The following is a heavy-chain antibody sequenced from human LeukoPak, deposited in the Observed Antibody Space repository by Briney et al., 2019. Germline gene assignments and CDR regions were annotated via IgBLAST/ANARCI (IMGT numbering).Heavy chain of an antibody. Sequence: SETLSLTCTVSGYSISSGYYWGWIRQPPGKGLEWIGSIYYSGSTYYNPSLKSRVTISVDTSKNQFSLKLSSVTAADTAVYYCASPPDSSSWDLWGQGTLVTVSS. D-gene: IGHD6-13*01. V-gene: IGHV4-38-2*02. CDR3: ASPPDSSSWDL. CDR2: IYYSGST. CDR1: GYSISSGYY. J-gene: IGHJ4*02.